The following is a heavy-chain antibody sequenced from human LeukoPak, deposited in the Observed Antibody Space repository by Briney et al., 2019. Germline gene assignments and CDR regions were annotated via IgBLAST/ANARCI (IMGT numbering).Heavy chain of an antibody. V-gene: IGHV4-34*01. J-gene: IGHJ6*03. CDR2: INHSGST. D-gene: IGHD2-2*01. CDR3: ARVSSYCSSTSCTSRHYYMDV. CDR1: GGSFSGYY. Sequence: SETLSLTCAVYGGSFSGYYWSWVRQPPGKGLEWIGEINHSGSTNYNPSPKSRVTISVDTSKNQFSLKLSSVTAADTAVYYCARVSSYCSSTSCTSRHYYMDVWGKGTTVTVSS.